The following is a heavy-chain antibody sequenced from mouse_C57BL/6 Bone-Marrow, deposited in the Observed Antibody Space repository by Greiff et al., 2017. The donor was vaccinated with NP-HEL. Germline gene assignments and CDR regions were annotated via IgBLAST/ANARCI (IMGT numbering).Heavy chain of an antibody. V-gene: IGHV5-6*01. CDR1: GFTFSSYG. Sequence: DVQLQESGGDLVKPGGSLKLSCAASGFTFSSYGMSWVRQTPDKRLEWVATISSGGSYTYYPDSVKGRFTISRDNAKNTLYLQMSSLKSEDTAMYYCARGGWLLLWYFDVWGTGTTVTVSS. CDR3: ARGGWLLLWYFDV. J-gene: IGHJ1*03. D-gene: IGHD2-3*01. CDR2: ISSGGSYT.